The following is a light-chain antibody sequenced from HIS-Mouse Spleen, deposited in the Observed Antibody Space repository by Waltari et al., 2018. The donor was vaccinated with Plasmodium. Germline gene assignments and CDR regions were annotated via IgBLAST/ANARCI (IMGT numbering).Light chain of an antibody. V-gene: IGKV3-15*01. Sequence: EIVMTQYRVTLSVSPGERATLSCRASQGVSRTVAWYQQKPGQAPRLLIYGASTRATGIPARFSGSGSGTEFNLTISSLQSEDFAVYYCQQYNNWSFTFGPGTKVDIK. J-gene: IGKJ3*01. CDR2: GAS. CDR1: QGVSRT. CDR3: QQYNNWSFT.